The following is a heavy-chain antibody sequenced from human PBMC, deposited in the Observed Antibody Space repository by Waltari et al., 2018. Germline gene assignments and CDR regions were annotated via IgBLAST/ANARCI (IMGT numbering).Heavy chain of an antibody. CDR3: ARDASIATAGTDVFDI. Sequence: QVHLVQSGAEVKKPGASVKVSCKASGYTFTGYYMHWVRQAPGQGLEWMGGIKCKRGDTNCAKKCQGRVTMTRDTSISTAYVELSSLRSDATAVYYCARDASIATAGTDVFDIWGQGTLVTVSP. D-gene: IGHD6-13*01. CDR2: IKCKRGDT. CDR1: GYTFTGYY. J-gene: IGHJ3*02. V-gene: IGHV1-2*02.